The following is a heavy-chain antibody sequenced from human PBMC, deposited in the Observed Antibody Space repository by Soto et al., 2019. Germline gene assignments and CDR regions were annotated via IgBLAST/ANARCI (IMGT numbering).Heavy chain of an antibody. CDR2: ISAYNGST. CDR1: GYTFTSYY. Sequence: ASVKVSCKASGYTFTSYYMHWVRQAPGQGLEWMGRISAYNGSTNYAQKLQGRVTMTTDTSTSTAYMELRSLRSDDTAVYYCARVVGYYDSSGYWNWGQGTLVTVSS. D-gene: IGHD3-22*01. V-gene: IGHV1-18*04. CDR3: ARVVGYYDSSGYWN. J-gene: IGHJ4*02.